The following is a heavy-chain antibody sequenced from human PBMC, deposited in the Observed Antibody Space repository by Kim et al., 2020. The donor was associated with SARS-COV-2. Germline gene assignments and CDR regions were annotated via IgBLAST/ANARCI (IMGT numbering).Heavy chain of an antibody. D-gene: IGHD2-2*01. J-gene: IGHJ4*02. CDR3: ARGEGAAAYFDY. V-gene: IGHV1-3*01. Sequence: YSQKFQGKVTITRDTSAGTAYMELSSLRSEDTAVYYCARGEGAAAYFDYWGQGTLVTVSS.